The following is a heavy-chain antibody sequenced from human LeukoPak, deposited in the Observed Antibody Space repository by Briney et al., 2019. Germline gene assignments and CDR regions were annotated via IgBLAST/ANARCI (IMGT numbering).Heavy chain of an antibody. CDR2: INYSGST. CDR3: ARKTTAGPTKAAFDI. Sequence: PLETLSLTCAVYSGSFSGYYWSWIRQPPGKGLEWIGEINYSGSTNYNPSLKSRVTMSVDTSMNQFSLKLSSVTAVDTAVYYCARKTTAGPTKAAFDIWGRGTMVAVST. CDR1: SGSFSGYY. V-gene: IGHV4-34*01. D-gene: IGHD2-21*02. J-gene: IGHJ3*02.